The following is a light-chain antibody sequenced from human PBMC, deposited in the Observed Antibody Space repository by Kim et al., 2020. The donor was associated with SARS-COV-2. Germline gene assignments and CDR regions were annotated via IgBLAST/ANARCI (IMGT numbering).Light chain of an antibody. J-gene: IGKJ4*01. CDR3: QQRSNWPLT. Sequence: PGERATISCRASQSVSSYLAWYQQKPGQAPRLLIYDASNRATGIPARFSGSGSGTDFTLTISSLEPEDFAVYYCQQRSNWPLTFGGGTKVDIK. CDR1: QSVSSY. V-gene: IGKV3-11*01. CDR2: DAS.